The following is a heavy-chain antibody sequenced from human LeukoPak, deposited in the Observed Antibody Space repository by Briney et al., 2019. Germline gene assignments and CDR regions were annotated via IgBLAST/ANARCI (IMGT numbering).Heavy chain of an antibody. Sequence: PGGSLRLSCAASGFTFSSYWMSWVRQAPGKGLEWVANIKQDGSEKYYVDSVKGRFTISRDNAKNSLYLQMNSLRAEDTAVYYCARVPCAGSGGSCYHEGAFDIWGQGTMVTVSS. CDR3: ARVPCAGSGGSCYHEGAFDI. CDR2: IKQDGSEK. CDR1: GFTFSSYW. V-gene: IGHV3-7*01. J-gene: IGHJ3*02. D-gene: IGHD2-15*01.